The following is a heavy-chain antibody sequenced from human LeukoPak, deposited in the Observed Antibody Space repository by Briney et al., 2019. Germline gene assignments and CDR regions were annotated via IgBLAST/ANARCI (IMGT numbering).Heavy chain of an antibody. D-gene: IGHD5-18*01. Sequence: ASVKVSCKASGYTFTGYYMHWVRQAPGQGLEWMGWINPDSGGTNYAQKFQGWVTMTRDTSISTAYMELSRLRSDDTAVYYCARTLSPLYSYGLALGYWGQGTLVTVSS. V-gene: IGHV1-2*04. J-gene: IGHJ4*02. CDR3: ARTLSPLYSYGLALGY. CDR1: GYTFTGYY. CDR2: INPDSGGT.